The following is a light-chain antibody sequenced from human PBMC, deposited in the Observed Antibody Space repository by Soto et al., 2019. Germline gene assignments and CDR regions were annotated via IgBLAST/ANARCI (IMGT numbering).Light chain of an antibody. CDR2: GAS. J-gene: IGKJ5*01. Sequence: EIVMTQSPDTLSVSPGERATLSCRASQSVSSNLAWYQQKPGQTHRLLIYGASTRATGIPARFSGSGSGTEFTLTISSLQSEDFAVYYCQQYNNWLITFGQGTRLEIK. V-gene: IGKV3-15*01. CDR3: QQYNNWLIT. CDR1: QSVSSN.